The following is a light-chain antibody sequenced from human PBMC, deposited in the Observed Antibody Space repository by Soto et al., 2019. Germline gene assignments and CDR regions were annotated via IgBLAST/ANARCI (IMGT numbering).Light chain of an antibody. CDR1: SSDVGGYNY. J-gene: IGLJ1*01. Sequence: QSVLTQPRSVSGSPGQSVTISCTGTSSDVGGYNYVSWYQQHPGKAPKLMIYDVSKRPSGVHDRVSGSKSGNTASLTISGLQAEYEADYYCCSYAGSYSYVFGPGTKLTVL. V-gene: IGLV2-11*01. CDR2: DVS. CDR3: CSYAGSYSYV.